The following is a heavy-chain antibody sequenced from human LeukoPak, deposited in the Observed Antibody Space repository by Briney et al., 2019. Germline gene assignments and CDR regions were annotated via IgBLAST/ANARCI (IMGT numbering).Heavy chain of an antibody. V-gene: IGHV3-21*01. CDR3: ARFEVTGRGLVPLMDV. CDR2: ISTSSSYI. J-gene: IGHJ6*04. D-gene: IGHD2-2*01. Sequence: GGSLRLSCAASGFTFSSYEMNWVRQAPGKGLEWVSSISTSSSYIYYADSVKGRFTISRDNAKNSLYLQMNSLRAEDTAVYYCARFEVTGRGLVPLMDVWGKGTTVTVSS. CDR1: GFTFSSYE.